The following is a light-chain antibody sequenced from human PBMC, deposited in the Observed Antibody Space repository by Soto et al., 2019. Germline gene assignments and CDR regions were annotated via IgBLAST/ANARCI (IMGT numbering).Light chain of an antibody. CDR1: QTISSW. Sequence: DIQMTQSPSTLSGSVGDRVTITCRASQTISSWLAWYQQKPGKPPKLLIYEESTLHSGVPSRFSGSRSGTEFTLTITSLQSDDSATYYCQQYNTCWETFGQGTKVDIK. V-gene: IGKV1-5*01. CDR3: QQYNTCWET. J-gene: IGKJ1*01. CDR2: EES.